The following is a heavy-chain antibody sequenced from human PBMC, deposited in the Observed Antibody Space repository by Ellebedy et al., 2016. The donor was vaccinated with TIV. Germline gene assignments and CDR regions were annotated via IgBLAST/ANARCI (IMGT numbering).Heavy chain of an antibody. Sequence: SETLSLXXTVSGGSISSSSYYWGWIRQPPGKGLEWIGSIYYSGSTYYNPSLKSRVTISVDTSKNQFSLKLSSVTAADTAVYYCARQSIAAWLVAFPRIQNWFDPWGQGTLVTVSS. J-gene: IGHJ5*02. CDR1: GGSISSSSYY. D-gene: IGHD6-6*01. V-gene: IGHV4-39*01. CDR2: IYYSGST. CDR3: ARQSIAAWLVAFPRIQNWFDP.